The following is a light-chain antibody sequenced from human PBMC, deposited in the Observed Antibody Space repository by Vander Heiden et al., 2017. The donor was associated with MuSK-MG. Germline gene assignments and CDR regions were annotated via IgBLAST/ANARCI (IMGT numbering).Light chain of an antibody. Sequence: SYELTQPPSVSVSPGQTASITCSGDKLGDKYASWYQQKPGQSLVLVIYQDSKRPSGIPERFSGSNSGNTATLTISGTQAMDEDDYYCQAWDSRNVVFGGGTKLTVL. CDR1: KLGDKY. CDR3: QAWDSRNVV. J-gene: IGLJ2*01. V-gene: IGLV3-1*01. CDR2: QDS.